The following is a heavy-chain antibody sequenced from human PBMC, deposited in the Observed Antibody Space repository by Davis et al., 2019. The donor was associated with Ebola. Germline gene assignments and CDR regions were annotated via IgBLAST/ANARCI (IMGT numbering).Heavy chain of an antibody. J-gene: IGHJ4*02. CDR1: GGSFSGYY. Sequence: PSETLSLTCAVYGGSFSGYYWSWIRQPPGKGLEWIGEINHSGSTNCNPSLKSRVTISVDTSKNQFSLKLSSVTAADTAVYYCARGAPGRRFDYWGQGTLVTVSS. CDR3: ARGAPGRRFDY. CDR2: INHSGST. V-gene: IGHV4-34*01.